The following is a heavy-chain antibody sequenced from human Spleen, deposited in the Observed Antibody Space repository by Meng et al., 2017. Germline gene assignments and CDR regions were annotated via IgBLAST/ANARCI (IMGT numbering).Heavy chain of an antibody. D-gene: IGHD4-11*01. CDR1: GGSISSGGYY. J-gene: IGHJ4*02. V-gene: IGHV4-31*03. CDR3: ARGPTTMAHDFDY. CDR2: IYYSGST. Sequence: QGQVQVSAPGLVKPSQTLSLTCTVSGGSISSGGYYWSWIRQHPGKGLEWIGYIYYSGSTNYTPSLESRATISVDTSQNNLSLKLSSVTAADSAVYYCARGPTTMAHDFDYWGQGTLVTVSS.